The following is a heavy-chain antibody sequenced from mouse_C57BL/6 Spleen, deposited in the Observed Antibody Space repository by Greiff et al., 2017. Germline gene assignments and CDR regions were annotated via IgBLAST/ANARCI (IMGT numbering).Heavy chain of an antibody. Sequence: VQLQQPGAELVMPGASVKLSCKASGYTFTSYWMHWVKQRPGQGLEWIGEIDPSDSYTNYKQKFKGKSPLTVDKSSSTAYMLLSSLTSEDSAVYYCARSWDYGTLGYWVQGTTLTVSS. V-gene: IGHV1-69*01. J-gene: IGHJ2*01. CDR1: GYTFTSYW. CDR2: IDPSDSYT. CDR3: ARSWDYGTLGY. D-gene: IGHD1-1*01.